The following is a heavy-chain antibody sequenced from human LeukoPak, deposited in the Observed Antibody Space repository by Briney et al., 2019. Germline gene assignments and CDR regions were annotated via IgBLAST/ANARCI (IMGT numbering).Heavy chain of an antibody. V-gene: IGHV1-46*01. D-gene: IGHD2-2*01. CDR3: ARDARDCSSTSCHRGFDY. CDR2: INPSGGST. CDR1: GYTFTSYY. J-gene: IGHJ4*02. Sequence: ASVKVSCKASGYTFTSYYMHWVRQAPGQGLEWMGIINPSGGSTSYAQKFQGRVTMTRDTSTSTVYMELSSLRSEDTAVYYCARDARDCSSTSCHRGFDYWGQGTLVTVSS.